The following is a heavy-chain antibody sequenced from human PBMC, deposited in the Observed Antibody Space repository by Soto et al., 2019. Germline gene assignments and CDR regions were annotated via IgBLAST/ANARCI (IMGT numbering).Heavy chain of an antibody. CDR2: IYYSGST. Sequence: SETLSLTCTVSGGSISSYYWSWIRQPPGKGLEWIGYIYYSGSTNYNPSLKGRVTISVDTSKNQFSLKLSSVTAADTAVYYCARLNQGSGHYMDVWGKGTTVTVSS. V-gene: IGHV4-59*01. J-gene: IGHJ6*03. CDR1: GGSISSYY. D-gene: IGHD6-25*01. CDR3: ARLNQGSGHYMDV.